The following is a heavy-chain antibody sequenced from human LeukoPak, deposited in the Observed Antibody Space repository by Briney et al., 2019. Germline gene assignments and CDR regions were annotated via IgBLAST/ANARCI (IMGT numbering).Heavy chain of an antibody. Sequence: SETLSLTCTVSGGSISSGDYYWRWIRQPPGKGLEWIEYIYYSGSTYYNPSLKSRVTISVDTSKNQFSLKLSSVTAADTAVYYCARVLSDYPYYYYGMDVWGQGTTVTVSS. CDR1: GGSISSGDYY. CDR3: ARVLSDYPYYYYGMDV. J-gene: IGHJ6*02. CDR2: IYYSGST. D-gene: IGHD1-26*01. V-gene: IGHV4-30-4*01.